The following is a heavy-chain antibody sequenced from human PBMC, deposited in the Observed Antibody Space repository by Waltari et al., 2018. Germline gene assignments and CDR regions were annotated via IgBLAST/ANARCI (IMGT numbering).Heavy chain of an antibody. Sequence: EVRLVESGGGLVKPGGSLRLSCAASGFIFKDAWMSWGRQAPGKGVEWVGRIKTKAEGETTDYAGPVKGRFTISRDDAANNLFLQMNSLKIDDTAVYYCATEGLIYTSLDIYDFWGQGSLVAVSS. CDR3: ATEGLIYTSLDIYDF. V-gene: IGHV3-15*01. J-gene: IGHJ4*02. CDR2: IKTKAEGETT. CDR1: GFIFKDAW. D-gene: IGHD2-2*03.